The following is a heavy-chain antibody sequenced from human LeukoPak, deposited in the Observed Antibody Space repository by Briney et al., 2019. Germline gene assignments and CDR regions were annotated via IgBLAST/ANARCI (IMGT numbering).Heavy chain of an antibody. CDR1: GASISDTHW. CDR3: TRDPHTSNQPDY. Sequence: SGTLSLTCYVSGASISDTHWWSWVRPPPGKGLEWIGEIYKSGSPNYNPSLRSRVAISEDKFKNQFSLKLTSVTAADTAVYYCTRDPHTSNQPDYWGEGTLVTVSS. V-gene: IGHV4-4*02. J-gene: IGHJ4*02. D-gene: IGHD2-2*01. CDR2: IYKSGSP.